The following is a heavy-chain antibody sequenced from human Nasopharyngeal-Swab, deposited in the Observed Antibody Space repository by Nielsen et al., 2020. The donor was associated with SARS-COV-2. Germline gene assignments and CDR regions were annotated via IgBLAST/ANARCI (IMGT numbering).Heavy chain of an antibody. CDR3: ARRTTTVYYYYYRDV. D-gene: IGHD4-17*01. CDR1: SGSFSGYY. J-gene: IGHJ6*03. V-gene: IGHV4-34*01. Sequence: SETLSLTCAVYSGSFSGYYWSWIRQPPGKGLEWIGEVNHSGSTNYNPSLKSRVTILVDTSKNHFSLRLSSVTAADTAVYYCARRTTTVYYYYYRDVWGNGTTVTVSS. CDR2: VNHSGST.